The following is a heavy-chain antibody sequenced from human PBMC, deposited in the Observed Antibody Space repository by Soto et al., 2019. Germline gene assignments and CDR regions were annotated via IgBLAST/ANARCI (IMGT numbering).Heavy chain of an antibody. J-gene: IGHJ5*02. CDR3: ARAYHTHGWFDP. D-gene: IGHD2-21*01. CDR1: GDSISSSDYY. V-gene: IGHV4-30-4*01. Sequence: QVQLQESGPGLVKPSQTLSLTCSVSGDSISSSDYYWSWIRQSPGKGLEFIGYIYSRGGTYSNPSLKSRVTISLDTSKNDFSLQLRSVTAADTAVYYCARAYHTHGWFDPWGQGTLFTASS. CDR2: IYSRGGT.